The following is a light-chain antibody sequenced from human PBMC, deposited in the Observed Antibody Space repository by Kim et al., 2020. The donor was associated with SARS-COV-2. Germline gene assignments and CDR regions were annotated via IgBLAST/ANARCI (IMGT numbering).Light chain of an antibody. V-gene: IGLV10-54*04. Sequence: TATLPCTGNNNNVGNQGAAWLQQHQGHPPKLLSYRNNNRPSGISERFSASRSGDTASLTITGLQPEDETDYYCSAWDSSLNVWVFGGGTQLTVL. CDR2: RNN. CDR3: SAWDSSLNVWV. J-gene: IGLJ3*02. CDR1: NNNVGNQG.